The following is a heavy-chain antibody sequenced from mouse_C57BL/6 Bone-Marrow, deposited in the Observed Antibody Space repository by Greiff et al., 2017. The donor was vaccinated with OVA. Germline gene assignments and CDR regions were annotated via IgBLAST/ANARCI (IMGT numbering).Heavy chain of an antibody. CDR3: ARLPFYYAMDY. CDR1: GYTFTSYW. CDR2: IDPSDSET. Sequence: QVQLQQPGAELVRPGSSVKLSCKASGYTFTSYWMHWVKQRPIQGLEWIGNIDPSDSETHYNQKFKDKATLTVDKSSSTAYMQLSSLTSEDSAVYYCARLPFYYAMDYGGQGTSVTVSS. J-gene: IGHJ4*01. V-gene: IGHV1-52*01.